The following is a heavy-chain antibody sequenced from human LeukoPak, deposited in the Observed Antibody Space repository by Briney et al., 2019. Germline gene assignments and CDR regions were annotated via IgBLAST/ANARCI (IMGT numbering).Heavy chain of an antibody. CDR1: GGSINSYY. Sequence: SETLSLTCTVSGGSINSYYWSWIRQPAGKGLEWIGRIYTSGTTNHNPSLKSRVTMSVDTSKNQFSLKLSSITAADTAVYYCARAHYDYVWGSYPHFDYWGQGTPVTVSS. CDR2: IYTSGTT. J-gene: IGHJ4*02. CDR3: ARAHYDYVWGSYPHFDY. D-gene: IGHD3-16*02. V-gene: IGHV4-4*07.